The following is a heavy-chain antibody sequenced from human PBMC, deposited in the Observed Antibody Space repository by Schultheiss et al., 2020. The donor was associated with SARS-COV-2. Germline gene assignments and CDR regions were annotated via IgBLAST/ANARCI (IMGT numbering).Heavy chain of an antibody. J-gene: IGHJ4*02. Sequence: SETLSLTCTVSGGSISSSSYYWSWIRQPPGKGLEWIGYIYYSGSTNYNPSLKSRVTISVVASKNQFSLKLSSVTAADTAVYYCASSIAAAGNYWGQGTLVTVAS. D-gene: IGHD6-13*01. CDR1: GGSISSSSYY. V-gene: IGHV4-61*05. CDR3: ASSIAAAGNY. CDR2: IYYSGST.